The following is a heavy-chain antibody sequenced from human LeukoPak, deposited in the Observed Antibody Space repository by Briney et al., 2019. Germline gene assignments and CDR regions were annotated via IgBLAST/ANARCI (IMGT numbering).Heavy chain of an antibody. V-gene: IGHV3-23*01. CDR3: AKEGCSSTSCSFNWFDP. Sequence: PGGSLRLSCAASGFTFSSYAMSWVRQAPGKGLEWVSAIRGSGGSTYYADSVKGRFTISRDNSKNTLYLQMNSLRAEDTAVYYCAKEGCSSTSCSFNWFDPWGQGTLVTVSS. D-gene: IGHD2-2*01. J-gene: IGHJ5*02. CDR2: IRGSGGST. CDR1: GFTFSSYA.